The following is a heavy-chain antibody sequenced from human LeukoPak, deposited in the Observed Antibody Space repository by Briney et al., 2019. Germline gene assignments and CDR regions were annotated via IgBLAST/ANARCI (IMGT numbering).Heavy chain of an antibody. CDR1: GYTFTGYY. V-gene: IGHV1-2*02. Sequence: GASVKVSCKASGYTFTGYYMHWVRQAPGQGLEWMGWINPYSGGTNYTQKFQGRVTMTRDTSITTAYMELIRLRSDDTAVYYCARDRAESQWLVRYWFDPWGQGTLVTVSS. J-gene: IGHJ5*02. D-gene: IGHD6-19*01. CDR2: INPYSGGT. CDR3: ARDRAESQWLVRYWFDP.